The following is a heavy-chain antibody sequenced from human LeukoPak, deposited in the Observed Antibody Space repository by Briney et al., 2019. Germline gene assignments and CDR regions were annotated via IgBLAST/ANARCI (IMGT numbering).Heavy chain of an antibody. CDR1: GFTFSSYA. Sequence: GGSLRLSCAASGFTFSSYAMSWVRQAPGKGLEWVSAISGSGGSTYYADSVKGRFTISRDNSKNTLYLQMNSLRAEDTAVYYCAKEGASYDSSGYYPFGYWGQGTLVTVSS. CDR2: ISGSGGST. V-gene: IGHV3-23*01. CDR3: AKEGASYDSSGYYPFGY. J-gene: IGHJ4*02. D-gene: IGHD3-22*01.